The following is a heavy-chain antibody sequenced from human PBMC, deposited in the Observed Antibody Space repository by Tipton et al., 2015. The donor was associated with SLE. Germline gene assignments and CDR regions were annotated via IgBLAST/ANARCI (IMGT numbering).Heavy chain of an antibody. CDR2: IRDDGTNK. D-gene: IGHD2-21*02. Sequence: SLRLSCEVSGFPFNNYGMHWVRQAPGKGLEWVAYIRDDGTNKHYADSVKGRFTISRDNSKKTLFLQMNSLRPEDTAVYYCAKDGKVTPWYWGQGTLVTVSS. CDR1: GFPFNNYG. J-gene: IGHJ4*02. CDR3: AKDGKVTPWY. V-gene: IGHV3-30*02.